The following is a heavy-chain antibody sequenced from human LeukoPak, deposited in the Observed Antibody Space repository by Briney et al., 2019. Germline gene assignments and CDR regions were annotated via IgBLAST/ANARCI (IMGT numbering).Heavy chain of an antibody. D-gene: IGHD6-13*01. CDR3: AKVGSSSSPHNWFDP. J-gene: IGHJ5*02. Sequence: GGSLRLSCAASGFTFSSYAMSWVRQAPGKGLEWVSAISGSGGSTYYADSVKGRFTISRDNSKSTLYLQMNSLRAEDTAVYFCAKVGSSSSPHNWFDPWGQGTLVTVSS. V-gene: IGHV3-23*01. CDR1: GFTFSSYA. CDR2: ISGSGGST.